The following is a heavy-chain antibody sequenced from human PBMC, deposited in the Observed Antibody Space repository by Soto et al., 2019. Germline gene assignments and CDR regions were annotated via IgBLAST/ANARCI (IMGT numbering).Heavy chain of an antibody. D-gene: IGHD5-12*01. CDR3: VRVVAIPGYPDN. CDR2: IVPIVDTS. CDR1: GGTFSSYA. Sequence: QVQLVQSGAEVRQPASSVKVSCKTSGGTFSSYAISWVRQAPGQGLEWMGGIVPIVDTSTYAQKFQGRVTITAYESPSTVYMELSSLRSDDTAVYYCVRVVAIPGYPDNWGQGTLVTVSS. V-gene: IGHV1-69*12. J-gene: IGHJ4*02.